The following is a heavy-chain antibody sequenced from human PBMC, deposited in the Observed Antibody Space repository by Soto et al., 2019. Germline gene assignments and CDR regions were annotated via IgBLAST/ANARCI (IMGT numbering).Heavy chain of an antibody. V-gene: IGHV1-8*01. D-gene: IGHD2-2*01. J-gene: IGHJ5*02. CDR1: GYTFTSYD. Sequence: ASVKVSCKASGYTFTSYDINWVRQATGQGLEWMGWMNPNSGHTGYAQKFQGRVTMTRNTSISTAYMELSSLRSEDTAVYYCARDQIDCSSTSCYSLRFDPWGQGTLVTVSS. CDR3: ARDQIDCSSTSCYSLRFDP. CDR2: MNPNSGHT.